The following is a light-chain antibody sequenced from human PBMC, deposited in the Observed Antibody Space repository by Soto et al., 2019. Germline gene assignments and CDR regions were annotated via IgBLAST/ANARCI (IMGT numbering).Light chain of an antibody. V-gene: IGLV2-14*01. Sequence: QSALTQPASVSGSPGQSITISCTGTSSDVGAYNYVSWYLQYPGKAPKILIYEVSNRPSGVSNRFSGSKSGNTASLTISGLQAEDEADYYCSSYTTQSTLVFGGGTQLTVL. J-gene: IGLJ2*01. CDR1: SSDVGAYNY. CDR2: EVS. CDR3: SSYTTQSTLV.